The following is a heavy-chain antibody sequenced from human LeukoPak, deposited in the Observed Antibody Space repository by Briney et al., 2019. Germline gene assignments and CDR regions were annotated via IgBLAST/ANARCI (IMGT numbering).Heavy chain of an antibody. Sequence: QTGGSLRLSCAASGFTFSSYNMNWVRQAPGKGLEWVSYISSSSSTIYYADSVKGRFTISRDNAKNSLYLQMNSLRAEDTAVYYCARDYDFWSGYYDYWGQGTLVTVSS. CDR3: ARDYDFWSGYYDY. CDR1: GFTFSSYN. J-gene: IGHJ4*02. D-gene: IGHD3-3*01. CDR2: ISSSSSTI. V-gene: IGHV3-48*01.